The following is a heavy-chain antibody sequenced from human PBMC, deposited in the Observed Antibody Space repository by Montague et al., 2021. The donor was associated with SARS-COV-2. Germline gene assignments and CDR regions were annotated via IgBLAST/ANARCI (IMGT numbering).Heavy chain of an antibody. V-gene: IGHV4-39*01. CDR1: GGSISSSSYY. Sequence: SETLSLTCTVSGGSISSSSYYWGWIRQPPGKGLEWIGSIYYSGSTYYNPSLKSRVTISVDTSKNQFSLKLSSVTATDTAVYYCARQGDRLLLEYWFDLWGQGTLVTVSS. J-gene: IGHJ5*02. CDR3: ARQGDRLLLEYWFDL. CDR2: IYYSGST. D-gene: IGHD2-2*01.